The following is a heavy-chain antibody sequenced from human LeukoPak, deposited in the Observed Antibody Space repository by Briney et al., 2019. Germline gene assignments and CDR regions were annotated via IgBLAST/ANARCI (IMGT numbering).Heavy chain of an antibody. D-gene: IGHD3-3*01. Sequence: ASVKVSCKASGYTFTSYGISWVRQAPGQGLEWMGWISAYNGNTNYAQKLQGRVTITTDTSTSTAYMELRSLRSDDTAVYYCARGLGYDFWSGYSPGYYFDYWGQGTLVTVSS. CDR3: ARGLGYDFWSGYSPGYYFDY. J-gene: IGHJ4*02. CDR2: ISAYNGNT. CDR1: GYTFTSYG. V-gene: IGHV1-18*01.